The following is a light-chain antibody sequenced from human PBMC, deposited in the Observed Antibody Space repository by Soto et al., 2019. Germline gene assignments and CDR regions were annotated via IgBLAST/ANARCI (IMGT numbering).Light chain of an antibody. CDR3: VTWDDGLSGWL. Sequence: QSVLTQPPSVSAALGQTVTISCSGSSSNVQNNYVSWHQQLPGAAPKLLIYGNNKRPSGIPDRFSGSKSGATATLGITGLQTGDAADYYCVTWDDGLSGWLFGGGTKLTVL. CDR1: SSNVQNNY. J-gene: IGLJ3*02. V-gene: IGLV1-51*01. CDR2: GNN.